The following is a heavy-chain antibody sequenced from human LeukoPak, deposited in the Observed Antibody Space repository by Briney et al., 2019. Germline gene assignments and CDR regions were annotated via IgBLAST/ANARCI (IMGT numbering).Heavy chain of an antibody. CDR3: ARSIAATDSTY. V-gene: IGHV1-3*01. CDR2: INGGNGDT. CDR1: GYTFTSYS. J-gene: IGHJ4*02. Sequence: ASVKVSCKASGYTFTSYSLHWVRQAPGQRLEWMGWINGGNGDTKYSQKFQGRVTITRDTSASTVYMELSGLRSEDTAVYYCARSIAATDSTYWGQGTLVTVSS. D-gene: IGHD6-13*01.